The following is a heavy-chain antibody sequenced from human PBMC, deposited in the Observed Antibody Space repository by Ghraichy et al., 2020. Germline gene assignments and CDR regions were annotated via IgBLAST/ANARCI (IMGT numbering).Heavy chain of an antibody. CDR3: AKDHPTTVTPSYFDY. CDR2: ISGSGGST. CDR1: GFTFSSYA. D-gene: IGHD4-17*01. V-gene: IGHV3-23*01. Sequence: LSLTCAASGFTFSSYAMSWVRQAPGKGLEWVSAISGSGGSTYYADSVKGRFTISRDNSKNTLYLQMNSLRAEDTAVYYCAKDHPTTVTPSYFDYWGQGTLVTVSS. J-gene: IGHJ4*02.